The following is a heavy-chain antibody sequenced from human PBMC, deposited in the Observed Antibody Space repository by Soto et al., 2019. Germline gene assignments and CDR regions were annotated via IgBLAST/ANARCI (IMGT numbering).Heavy chain of an antibody. CDR2: IKEEGSEK. J-gene: IGHJ4*02. CDR3: ARVRPGNYRDY. CDR1: GFTFSTFW. D-gene: IGHD3-10*01. V-gene: IGHV3-7*03. Sequence: GGSLRLSCAASGFTFSTFWMDWVRPAPGKGLEWVAKIKEEGSEKYYADSVRGRFIISRDNARNSVWLQMNSLRAEDTAVYYCARVRPGNYRDYWGQGTLVTVSS.